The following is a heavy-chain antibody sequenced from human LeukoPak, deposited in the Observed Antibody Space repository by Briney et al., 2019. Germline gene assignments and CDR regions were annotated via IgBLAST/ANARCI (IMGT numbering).Heavy chain of an antibody. D-gene: IGHD2-21*02. V-gene: IGHV1-69*04. CDR1: GGTFSSYA. CDR2: IIPILGIA. J-gene: IGHJ3*02. CDR3: ARYVVVTATPRVVNAFDI. Sequence: SVKVSCKASGGTFSSYAISWVRQAPGQGLEWMGRIIPILGIANYAQKFQGRVTITADKSTSTAYMELSSLRSEDTAVYYCARYVVVTATPRVVNAFDIWGQGTMVTVSS.